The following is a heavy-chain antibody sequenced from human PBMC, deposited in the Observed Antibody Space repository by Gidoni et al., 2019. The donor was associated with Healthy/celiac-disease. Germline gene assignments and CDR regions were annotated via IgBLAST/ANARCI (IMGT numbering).Heavy chain of an antibody. D-gene: IGHD3-16*02. V-gene: IGHV4-59*01. CDR3: ARATYDYIWGSYRPYWYFDL. CDR1: GGSISSYY. J-gene: IGHJ2*01. Sequence: QVQLQESGPGLVKPSETLSLTCTVSGGSISSYYWSWIRQPPGKGLEWIGYIYYSGSTNYNPSLKSRVTISVDTSKNQFFLKLSSVTAADTAVYYCARATYDYIWGSYRPYWYFDLWGRGTLVTVSS. CDR2: IYYSGST.